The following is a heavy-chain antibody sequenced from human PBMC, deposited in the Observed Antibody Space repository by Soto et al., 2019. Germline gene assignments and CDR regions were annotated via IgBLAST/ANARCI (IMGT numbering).Heavy chain of an antibody. J-gene: IGHJ5*02. CDR2: INHSGST. Sequence: SETLSLTCAVYGGSFSGYYWSWIRQPPGKGLEWIGEINHSGSTNYNPSLKSRVTISVDTSKNQFSLKLSSVTAADTAVYYCARRSSSWYRLNRFDPWRQGTLITVSP. CDR1: GGSFSGYY. CDR3: ARRSSSWYRLNRFDP. V-gene: IGHV4-34*01. D-gene: IGHD6-13*01.